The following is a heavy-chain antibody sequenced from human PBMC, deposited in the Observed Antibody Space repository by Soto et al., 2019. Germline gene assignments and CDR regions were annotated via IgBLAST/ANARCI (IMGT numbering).Heavy chain of an antibody. J-gene: IGHJ4*02. CDR3: AKVRGYSGYPLDY. V-gene: IGHV3-30*02. CDR2: IWYDGSNK. Sequence: GGSLRLSCAASGFTFSSYGMHWVRQAPGKGLEWVAVIWYDGSNKYYADSVKGRFTISRDNSKNTLYLQMNSLRAEDTAVYYCAKVRGYSGYPLDYWGQGTLVTVSS. CDR1: GFTFSSYG. D-gene: IGHD5-12*01.